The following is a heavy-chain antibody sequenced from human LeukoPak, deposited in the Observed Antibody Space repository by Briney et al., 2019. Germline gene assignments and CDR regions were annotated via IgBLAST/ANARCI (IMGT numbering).Heavy chain of an antibody. CDR2: ISYDGSNK. D-gene: IGHD3-10*01. CDR1: GFTFSSYA. Sequence: PGRSLRLSCAASGFTFSSYAMHWVRQAPGKGLEWVVVISYDGSNKYYADSVKGRFTISRDNSKNTLYLQMNSLRAEDTAVYYCARGAYYYGSGSYAPPDVWGKGTTVTVSS. CDR3: ARGAYYYGSGSYAPPDV. V-gene: IGHV3-30*04. J-gene: IGHJ6*04.